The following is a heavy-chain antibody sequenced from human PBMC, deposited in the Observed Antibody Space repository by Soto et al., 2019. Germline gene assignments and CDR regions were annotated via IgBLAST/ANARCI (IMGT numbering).Heavy chain of an antibody. CDR1: GFTFSSYG. CDR3: ARDRFSHGPMITFGGEPNWFDP. CDR2: IWYDGSNK. V-gene: IGHV3-33*01. J-gene: IGHJ5*02. D-gene: IGHD3-16*01. Sequence: GGSLRLSCAASGFTFSSYGMHWVRQAPGKGLEWVAVIWYDGSNKYYADSVKGRFTISRDNSKNTLYLQMNSLRAEDTAVYYCARDRFSHGPMITFGGEPNWFDPWGQGTLVTVSS.